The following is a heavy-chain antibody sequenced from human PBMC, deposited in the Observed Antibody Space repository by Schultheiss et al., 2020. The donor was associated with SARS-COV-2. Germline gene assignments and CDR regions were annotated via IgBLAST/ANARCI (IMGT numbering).Heavy chain of an antibody. CDR1: GGSISSGDYY. V-gene: IGHV4-30-4*08. Sequence: SETLSLTCTVSGGSISSGDYYWSWIRQHPGKGLEWIGYIYYSGSTNYNPSLKSRVTISVDTSKNQFSLKLSSVTAADTAVYYCARDRGKERGGGFDPWGQGTLVTVSS. CDR3: ARDRGKERGGGFDP. D-gene: IGHD3-16*01. J-gene: IGHJ5*02. CDR2: IYYSGST.